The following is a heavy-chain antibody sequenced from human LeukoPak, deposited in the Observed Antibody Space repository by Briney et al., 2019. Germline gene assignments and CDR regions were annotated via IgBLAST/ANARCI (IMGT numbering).Heavy chain of an antibody. CDR3: ARRGYSGYDYHGMDV. J-gene: IGHJ6*02. CDR2: IYPGDSDT. V-gene: IGHV5-51*01. CDR1: GYSFTSYW. Sequence: GESLKISCKGSGYSFTSYWIGWVRQMPGKGLEWMGIIYPGDSDTRYSPSFQGRVTISADKSISTAYLQWSSLKASDTAMYYCARRGYSGYDYHGMDVWGQGTTVTVSS. D-gene: IGHD5-12*01.